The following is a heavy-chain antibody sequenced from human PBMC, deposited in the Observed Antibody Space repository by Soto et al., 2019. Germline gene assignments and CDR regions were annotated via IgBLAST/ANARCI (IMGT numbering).Heavy chain of an antibody. V-gene: IGHV3-74*01. Sequence: GRSLRLSCAASGFSFNNYWMFWVRQPPGKGLVWVSHINSDGSTRTYADSVKGRFTISRDNAKNTLNLQMNSLGAEDTALYYCFGVRRDVYNYCGQGTLVPVSA. D-gene: IGHD1-1*01. J-gene: IGHJ1*01. CDR2: INSDGSTR. CDR1: GFSFNNYW. CDR3: FGVRRDVYNY.